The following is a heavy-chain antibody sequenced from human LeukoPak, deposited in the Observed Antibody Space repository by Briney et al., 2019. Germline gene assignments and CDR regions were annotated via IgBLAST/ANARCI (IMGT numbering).Heavy chain of an antibody. CDR1: GFTFSDYS. D-gene: IGHD6-19*01. CDR2: ISGDSVQI. Sequence: GGCLRLSCAASGFTFSDYSMNWVRPAPGKGLEWVSSISGDSVQIFYADSVRGRFTISRDDAKSSLFVQMNTLRVEDTAVYYCARFETVAANWFEPWGPGTLVTVSS. CDR3: ARFETVAANWFEP. V-gene: IGHV3-21*06. J-gene: IGHJ5*02.